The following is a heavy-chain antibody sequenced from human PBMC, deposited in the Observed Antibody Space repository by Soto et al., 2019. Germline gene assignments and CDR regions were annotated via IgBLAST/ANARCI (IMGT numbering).Heavy chain of an antibody. CDR2: INTGNGNT. V-gene: IGHV1-3*04. CDR1: GYTFTRYA. Sequence: QVQLVQSGAEVKKPGASVKVSCKASGYTFTRYAMHWVRQAPGQGLEWMGWINTGNGNTHYSQKFQGRVTFTRDASATTAYMELSSLTSEDTAVYYCATKLGFTWLTYFDLWGRGTLVTVSS. CDR3: ATKLGFTWLTYFDL. D-gene: IGHD3-22*01. J-gene: IGHJ2*01.